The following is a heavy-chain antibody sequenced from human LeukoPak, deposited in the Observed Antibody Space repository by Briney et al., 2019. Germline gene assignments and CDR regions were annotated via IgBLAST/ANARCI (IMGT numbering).Heavy chain of an antibody. CDR2: TRNKVNSYTT. D-gene: IGHD6-25*01. Sequence: GGSLRLSCATSGFTFSDHSMDWVRQAPGKGLEWVGRTRNKVNSYTTEYAASVKGRFTISRDDSKNSLYLQMNSLKTEDTAVYYCARAAYSSGFYYYYMDVWGKGTTVTV. J-gene: IGHJ6*03. CDR3: ARAAYSSGFYYYYMDV. CDR1: GFTFSDHS. V-gene: IGHV3-72*01.